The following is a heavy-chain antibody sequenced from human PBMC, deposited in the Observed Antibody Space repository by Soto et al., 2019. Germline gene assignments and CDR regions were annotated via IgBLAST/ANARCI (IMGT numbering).Heavy chain of an antibody. CDR2: IYSGGST. V-gene: IGHV3-53*01. Sequence: GGSLRLSCAASGFTVSSNYMSWVRQAPGKGLEWVSVIYSGGSTYYADSVKGRFTISRDNSKNTLYLQMNSLRAEDTAVYYCARAADRYYYYGMDVWGQGTTVTVSS. D-gene: IGHD6-25*01. CDR1: GFTVSSNY. J-gene: IGHJ6*02. CDR3: ARAADRYYYYGMDV.